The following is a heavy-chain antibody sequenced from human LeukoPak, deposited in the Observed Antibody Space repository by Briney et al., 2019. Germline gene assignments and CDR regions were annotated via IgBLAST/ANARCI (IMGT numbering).Heavy chain of an antibody. Sequence: ASVKVSCKASGYTFTGYYMHWVRQAPGQGLEWMGWINPNSGGTNYAQKFQGRVTMTTDTSISTAYMELSRLRSDDTAVYYCAREILDGCHYGVGLPYWGQGPLVPVSS. CDR1: GYTFTGYY. CDR3: AREILDGCHYGVGLPY. D-gene: IGHD4-17*01. V-gene: IGHV1-2*02. J-gene: IGHJ1*01. CDR2: INPNSGGT.